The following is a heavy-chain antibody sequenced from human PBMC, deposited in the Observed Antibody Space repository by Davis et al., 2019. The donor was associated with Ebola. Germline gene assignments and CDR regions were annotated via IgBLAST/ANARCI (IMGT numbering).Heavy chain of an antibody. CDR2: IRSKANSYAS. CDR1: GFTFSGSA. Sequence: GGSLRLSCAASGFTFSGSAMHWVRQASGKGLDWVGRIRSKANSYASASAASVKGRFTISRDDSKNTAYLQMNSLKTEDTAVYYCTAPVTVDYWGQGTLVTVSS. V-gene: IGHV3-73*01. J-gene: IGHJ4*02. D-gene: IGHD5-18*01. CDR3: TAPVTVDY.